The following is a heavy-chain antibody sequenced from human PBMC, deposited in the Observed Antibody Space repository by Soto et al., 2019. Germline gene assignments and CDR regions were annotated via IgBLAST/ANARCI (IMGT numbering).Heavy chain of an antibody. D-gene: IGHD4-17*01. CDR3: ARHVGPTTDNPFDY. J-gene: IGHJ4*02. Sequence: SETLSLTCTVSGGSISSSSYYWGWIRQPPVKGLEWIGSIYYSGSTYYNPSLKSRVTISVDTSKNQFSLKLSSVTAADTAVYYCARHVGPTTDNPFDYWGQGTLLTVSS. V-gene: IGHV4-39*01. CDR2: IYYSGST. CDR1: GGSISSSSYY.